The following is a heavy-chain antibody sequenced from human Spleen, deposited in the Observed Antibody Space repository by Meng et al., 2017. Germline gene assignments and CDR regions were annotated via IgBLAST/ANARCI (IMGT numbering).Heavy chain of an antibody. J-gene: IGHJ3*02. V-gene: IGHV3-11*01. CDR1: GFTFSDYY. CDR3: TRGKSAAFDI. Sequence: VQLVESGGGLVEPGGSLRLSCAASGFTFSDYYMTWIRQAPGKGLEWVSYISGSGGNIHYADSVKGRFTISRDNAKNSLYLQMNSLRAEDTAVYYCTRGKSAAFDIWGQGTMVTVSS. CDR2: ISGSGGNI. D-gene: IGHD1-26*01.